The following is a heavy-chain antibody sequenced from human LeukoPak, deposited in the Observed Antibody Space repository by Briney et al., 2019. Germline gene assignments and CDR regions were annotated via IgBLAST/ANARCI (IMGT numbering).Heavy chain of an antibody. D-gene: IGHD3-22*01. V-gene: IGHV4-59*01. CDR1: GGSISSYY. Sequence: SETLSLTCTVSGGSISSYYWSWIRQPPGKGLEWIGYIYYSGSTNYNPSLKSRVTISVDTSKNQFSLKLSSVTAADTAVYYCARVPSKGSSGYYYPDAFDIWGQGTMVTVSS. CDR2: IYYSGST. J-gene: IGHJ3*02. CDR3: ARVPSKGSSGYYYPDAFDI.